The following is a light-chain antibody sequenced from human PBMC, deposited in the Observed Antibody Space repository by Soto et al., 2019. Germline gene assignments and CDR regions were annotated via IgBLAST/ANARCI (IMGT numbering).Light chain of an antibody. J-gene: IGLJ2*01. CDR1: SAHSRNA. CDR2: LNSDGSH. Sequence: QSVLTQSPSASASLGASVKLTCTLSSAHSRNAIAWHQQQPEKGPRYLMKLNSDGSHSNGDGIPDRFSGSSSGAERYLTIASLQSEDEADYYCQTWGTGILVFGGGTQLTVL. CDR3: QTWGTGILV. V-gene: IGLV4-69*01.